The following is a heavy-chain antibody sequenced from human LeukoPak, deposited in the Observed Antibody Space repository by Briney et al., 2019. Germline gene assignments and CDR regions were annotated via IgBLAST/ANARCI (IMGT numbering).Heavy chain of an antibody. CDR3: ARSMARGVIISFRYYGMDV. CDR1: GFTFSSYE. D-gene: IGHD3-10*01. J-gene: IGHJ6*04. Sequence: GGSLRLSCAASGFTFSSYEMNWVRQPPGEGLEWVSYISSSGSTIYYADSVKGRFTISRDNAKNSLYLQMNSLRAEDTAVYYCARSMARGVIISFRYYGMDVWGKGTTVTVSS. CDR2: ISSSGSTI. V-gene: IGHV3-48*03.